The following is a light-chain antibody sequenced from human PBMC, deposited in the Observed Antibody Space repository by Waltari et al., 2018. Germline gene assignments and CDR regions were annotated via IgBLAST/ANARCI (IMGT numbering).Light chain of an antibody. J-gene: IGKJ4*01. Sequence: EIVLTQSPATLSLSPGERATLSCRASQSVRTYLAWYQHRPGQAPRLLIHDASNRATDVPARLSGSGSGTDFTLTISSLQPEDFAVYYCQERSNWPGGAFGGGTKVEIK. CDR2: DAS. CDR3: QERSNWPGGA. V-gene: IGKV3-11*01. CDR1: QSVRTY.